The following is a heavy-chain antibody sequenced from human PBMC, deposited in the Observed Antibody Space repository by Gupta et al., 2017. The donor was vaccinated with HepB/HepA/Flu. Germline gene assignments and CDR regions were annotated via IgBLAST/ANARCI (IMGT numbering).Heavy chain of an antibody. Sequence: QVQLQESGPGLVKPSQTLSLTCTVSGGSISSGGYYWTWIRQHPGKGLEWIGYIFYTGTTYYNPSLKSRVTMSIDTSKNQFSLKLRSVTAADTAVYYCASCAAGGDLSLDYLGQGTLVTVSS. CDR2: IFYTGTT. J-gene: IGHJ4*01. CDR1: GGSISSGGYY. CDR3: ASCAAGGDLSLDY. V-gene: IGHV4-31*03. D-gene: IGHD3-16*01.